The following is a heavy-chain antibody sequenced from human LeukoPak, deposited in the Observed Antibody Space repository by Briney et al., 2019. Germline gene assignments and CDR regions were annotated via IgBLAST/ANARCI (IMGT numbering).Heavy chain of an antibody. CDR2: ISGSGGST. J-gene: IGHJ4*02. Sequence: AGGSLRLSCAASGFTFSSHAMSWVRQAPGKGLEWVSAISGSGGSTYYADSVKGRFTISRDNSKDTLFLQMNSLRGDDTAVYYCAKDRLSGWYFDFWGQGTLVTVSS. D-gene: IGHD6-19*01. CDR1: GFTFSSHA. CDR3: AKDRLSGWYFDF. V-gene: IGHV3-23*01.